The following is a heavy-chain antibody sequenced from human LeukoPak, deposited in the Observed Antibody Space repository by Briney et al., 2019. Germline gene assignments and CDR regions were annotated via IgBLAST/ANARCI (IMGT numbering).Heavy chain of an antibody. J-gene: IGHJ5*02. CDR1: GYTFTGYY. CDR2: INPNSGGT. D-gene: IGHD2-2*01. Sequence: ASVKVSCKASGYTFTGYYMHWVRQAPGQGLEWMGWINPNSGGTNYAQKFQGRVTMTTDTSTSTAYMELRSLRSDDTAVYYCARESYCSSTSCYFGSDNWFDPWGQGTLVTVSS. CDR3: ARESYCSSTSCYFGSDNWFDP. V-gene: IGHV1-2*02.